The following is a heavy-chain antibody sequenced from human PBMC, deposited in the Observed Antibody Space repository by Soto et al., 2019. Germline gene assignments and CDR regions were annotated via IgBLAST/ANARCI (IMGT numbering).Heavy chain of an antibody. CDR2: ISGSGGST. CDR1: GFTFSSYA. V-gene: IGHV3-23*01. CDR3: AKDTTPQGYCSGGSCYWWDYYYYGMDV. D-gene: IGHD2-15*01. J-gene: IGHJ6*02. Sequence: PGGSLRLSCAASGFTFSSYAMSWVRQAPGKGLEWVSAISGSGGSTYYADSVKGRFTISRDNSKNTLDLQMNSLRAEDTAVYYCAKDTTPQGYCSGGSCYWWDYYYYGMDVWGQGTTVTVSS.